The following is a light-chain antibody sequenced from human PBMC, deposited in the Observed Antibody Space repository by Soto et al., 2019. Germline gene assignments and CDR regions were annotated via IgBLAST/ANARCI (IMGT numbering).Light chain of an antibody. CDR3: QQSYNSPLT. Sequence: DIQLTQSPSSLSASVGDRVSITCRASQTITNHLSWYQQKPGKAPKLLIYAASSLQSGVPLRFSGSGSGTDFTLTISSLQFEDFATYYCQQSYNSPLTFGGGTKVDIK. J-gene: IGKJ4*01. CDR1: QTITNH. V-gene: IGKV1-39*01. CDR2: AAS.